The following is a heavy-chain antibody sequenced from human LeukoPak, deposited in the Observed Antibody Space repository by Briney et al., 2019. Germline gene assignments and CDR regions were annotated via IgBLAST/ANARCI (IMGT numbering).Heavy chain of an antibody. J-gene: IGHJ4*02. CDR3: ARLQGDSTAIFDY. CDR2: IHYTAGT. D-gene: IGHD2-21*01. V-gene: IGHV4-59*02. Sequence: PSETLSLTCTVSGGSVSGDYCSWSRQSPSKGLEWVGYIHYTAGTNYNPSLKSRVTMSVDTSKNQFSLRLRSMTAADTAVYYCARLQGDSTAIFDYWGQGTLVSVSS. CDR1: GGSVSGDY.